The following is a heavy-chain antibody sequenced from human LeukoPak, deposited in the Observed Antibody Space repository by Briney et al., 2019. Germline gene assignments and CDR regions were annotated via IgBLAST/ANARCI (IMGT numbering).Heavy chain of an antibody. D-gene: IGHD6-19*01. J-gene: IGHJ3*02. V-gene: IGHV3-23*01. Sequence: PGGSLRLSCADSGFTFSSYAMSWVRQAPGKGLEWVSAISGRGDSTYYADPVKGRFTISRDNSKNTLYLQMNSLRAEDTAVYYCAQQWLVMGAFDIWGQGTMVTVSS. CDR3: AQQWLVMGAFDI. CDR1: GFTFSSYA. CDR2: ISGRGDST.